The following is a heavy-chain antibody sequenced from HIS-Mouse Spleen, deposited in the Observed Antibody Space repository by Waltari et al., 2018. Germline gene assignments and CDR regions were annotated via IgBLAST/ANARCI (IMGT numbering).Heavy chain of an antibody. Sequence: GLVQPGGSLRLSCAASGFTVSSNYMSWVRQAPGKGLEWVSVIYSGGSTYYADSVKGRFTISRDNSKNTLYLQMNSLRAEDTAVYYCARCGLQLWLDAFDIWGQGTMVTVSS. V-gene: IGHV3-66*01. CDR1: GFTVSSNY. CDR3: ARCGLQLWLDAFDI. D-gene: IGHD5-18*01. J-gene: IGHJ3*02. CDR2: IYSGGST.